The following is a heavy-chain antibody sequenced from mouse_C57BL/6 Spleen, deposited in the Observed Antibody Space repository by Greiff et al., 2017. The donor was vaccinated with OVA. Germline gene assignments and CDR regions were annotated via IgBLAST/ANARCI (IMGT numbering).Heavy chain of an antibody. CDR1: GFSLTSYG. Sequence: QVHVKQSGPGLVQPSQSLSITCTVSGFSLTSYGVHWVRQSPGKGLEWLGVIWSGGSTDYNAAFISRLSISKDNSKSQVFFKMNSLQADDTAIYYCAREGGYYGNYPYDFDYWGQGTTLTVSS. J-gene: IGHJ2*01. CDR3: AREGGYYGNYPYDFDY. D-gene: IGHD2-1*01. CDR2: IWSGGST. V-gene: IGHV2-2*01.